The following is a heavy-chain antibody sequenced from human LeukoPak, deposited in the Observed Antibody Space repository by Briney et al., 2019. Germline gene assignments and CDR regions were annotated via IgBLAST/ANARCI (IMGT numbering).Heavy chain of an antibody. CDR2: IYYSGST. Sequence: SETLSLTCTVSGGSISSGGYYWSWIRQHPGKGLEWIGYIYYSGSTYYNPSLKSRVTISVDTSKNQFSLKLSSVTAADTAVYYCARVTYYDRSYAFDIWGQGTMVTVSS. D-gene: IGHD3-22*01. CDR1: GGSISSGGYY. V-gene: IGHV4-30-4*08. CDR3: ARVTYYDRSYAFDI. J-gene: IGHJ3*02.